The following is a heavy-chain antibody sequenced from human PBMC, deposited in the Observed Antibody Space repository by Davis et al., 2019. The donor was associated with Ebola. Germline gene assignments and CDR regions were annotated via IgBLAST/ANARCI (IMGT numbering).Heavy chain of an antibody. D-gene: IGHD3-16*01. J-gene: IGHJ5*02. CDR3: ARDLRGGRSTWFDP. V-gene: IGHV4-34*01. Sequence: PSETLSLTCAVYGGSFSGYYWSWIRQPPGKGLEWIGYIYHSGSTYYNPSLKSRVTISVDRSKNQFSLKLSSVTAADTAVYYCARDLRGGRSTWFDPWGQGTLVTVSS. CDR1: GGSFSGYY. CDR2: IYHSGST.